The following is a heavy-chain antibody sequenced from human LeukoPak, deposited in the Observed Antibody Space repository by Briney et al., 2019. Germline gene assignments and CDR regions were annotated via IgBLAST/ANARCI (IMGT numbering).Heavy chain of an antibody. CDR1: GFTFSSYE. J-gene: IGHJ4*02. D-gene: IGHD2-21*01. Sequence: PGGSLRLSCAASGFTFSSYEMNWVRQAPGKGLEWVSYISSSGSTIYYADSVKGRFTISRDNAKNSLYLQMNSLRAEDTAVYYCARVGPIWWSHATFDYWGQGTLVTVSS. V-gene: IGHV3-48*03. CDR2: ISSSGSTI. CDR3: ARVGPIWWSHATFDY.